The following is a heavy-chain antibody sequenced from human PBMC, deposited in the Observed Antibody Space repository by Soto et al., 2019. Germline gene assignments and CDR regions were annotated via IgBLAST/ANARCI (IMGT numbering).Heavy chain of an antibody. J-gene: IGHJ4*02. CDR3: ARGGGTTVTTSW. CDR2: INHRGST. V-gene: IGHV4-34*01. D-gene: IGHD4-17*01. Sequence: QVQLQQWGAGLLKPSETLSLTCGVYGGSFSGYYWSWIRQPPGKGLEWIGEINHRGSTNYNPSLKSRVTISVDTSKNQFSLKLSSVTAADTAVYYCARGGGTTVTTSWWGQGTLVTVSS. CDR1: GGSFSGYY.